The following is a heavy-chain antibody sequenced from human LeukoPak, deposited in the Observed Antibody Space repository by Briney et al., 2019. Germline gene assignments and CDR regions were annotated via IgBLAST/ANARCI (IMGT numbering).Heavy chain of an antibody. J-gene: IGHJ5*01. Sequence: GGSLRLSCEASGLTFSSYAIHWVRQAPGMGLEYVSAVSANGVTTYYAYSVKGRFTISRDNYKNIVYLEMGSLRAEDMAVYYCARARGSGWFNWFDSWGQGTLVTVSS. D-gene: IGHD6-19*01. CDR3: ARARGSGWFNWFDS. V-gene: IGHV3-64*01. CDR1: GLTFSSYA. CDR2: VSANGVTT.